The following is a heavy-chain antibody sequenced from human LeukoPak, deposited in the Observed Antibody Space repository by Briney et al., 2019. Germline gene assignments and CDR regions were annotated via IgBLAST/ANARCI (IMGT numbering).Heavy chain of an antibody. Sequence: PSEPLSLTCTVSGGSISSYYWSWIRQPPGKGLEWIGYIYYSGSTNYNPSLKSRVTISVDTSKNQFSLKLISVTAADTAVYYCARDRLRGGEGNWFDPWGQGTLVTVSS. D-gene: IGHD2-15*01. J-gene: IGHJ5*02. CDR3: ARDRLRGGEGNWFDP. CDR1: GGSISSYY. CDR2: IYYSGST. V-gene: IGHV4-59*01.